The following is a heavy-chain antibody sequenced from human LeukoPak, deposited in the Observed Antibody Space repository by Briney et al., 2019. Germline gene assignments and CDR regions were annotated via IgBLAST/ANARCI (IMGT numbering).Heavy chain of an antibody. CDR3: GREDTAMVGFDY. J-gene: IGHJ4*02. CDR1: GGSISSYY. D-gene: IGHD5-18*01. CDR2: IYYSGST. Sequence: PSETLSLTCTVSGGSISSYYWSWIRQPPGKGLEWIGYIYYSGSTNYNPSLKSRVTISVDTSKNQFSLKLSSVTAADTAVYYCGREDTAMVGFDYWGQGTLVTVSS. V-gene: IGHV4-59*01.